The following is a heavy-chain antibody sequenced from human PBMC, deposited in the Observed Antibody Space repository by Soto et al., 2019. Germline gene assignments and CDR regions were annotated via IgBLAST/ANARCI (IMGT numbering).Heavy chain of an antibody. D-gene: IGHD3-16*01. CDR1: GGSISSYY. Sequence: SETLSLTCTVSGGSISSYYWSWIRQPPEKGLEWIGYIYYSGSTNYNPSLKSRVTISVDTSKNRFSLKLTSVTAADTAVYYCARLAFSRFDPWGQGTLVTVSS. CDR3: ARLAFSRFDP. CDR2: IYYSGST. J-gene: IGHJ5*02. V-gene: IGHV4-59*08.